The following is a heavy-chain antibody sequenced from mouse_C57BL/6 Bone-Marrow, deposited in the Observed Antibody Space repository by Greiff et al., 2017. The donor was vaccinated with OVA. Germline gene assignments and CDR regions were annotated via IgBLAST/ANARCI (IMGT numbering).Heavy chain of an antibody. V-gene: IGHV1-75*01. CDR3: ARSRDGSYWYFDV. J-gene: IGHJ1*03. CDR2: IFPGSGST. D-gene: IGHD1-1*01. CDR1: GYTFTDYY. Sequence: VKLQESGPELVKPGASVKISCKASGYTFTDYYINWVKQRPGQGLEWIGWIFPGSGSTYYNEKFKGKATLTVDKSSSTAYMLLSSLTSEDSAVYFCARSRDGSYWYFDVWGTGTTVTVSS.